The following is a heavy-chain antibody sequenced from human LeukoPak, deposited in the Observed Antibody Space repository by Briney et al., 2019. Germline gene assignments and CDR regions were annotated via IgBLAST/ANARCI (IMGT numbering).Heavy chain of an antibody. CDR3: AGQWWTNAFDI. CDR1: GFTFSSYA. CDR2: ISSSSSTI. Sequence: GGSLRLSCAASGFTFSSYAMSWVRQAPGKGLEWVSYISSSSSTIYYADSVKGRFTISRDNAKNSLYLQMNSLRAEDTAVYYCAGQWWTNAFDIWGQGTMVTVSS. D-gene: IGHD2-15*01. V-gene: IGHV3-48*01. J-gene: IGHJ3*02.